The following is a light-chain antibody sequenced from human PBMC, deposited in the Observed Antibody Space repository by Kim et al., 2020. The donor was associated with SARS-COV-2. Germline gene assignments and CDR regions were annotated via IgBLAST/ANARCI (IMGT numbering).Light chain of an antibody. J-gene: IGKJ4*01. CDR3: QQYKNWPLT. CDR1: QSVNMD. Sequence: SASPGESATLSCRTSQSVNMDLAWYQQKPGQAPRLLIYGASTRATDVPARFTGSGSGTEFTLTISSLQSEDFAVYYCQQYKNWPLTFGGGTKLEI. V-gene: IGKV3-15*01. CDR2: GAS.